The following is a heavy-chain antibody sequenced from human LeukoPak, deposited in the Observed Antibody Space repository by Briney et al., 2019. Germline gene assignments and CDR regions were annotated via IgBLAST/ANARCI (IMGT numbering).Heavy chain of an antibody. CDR1: GGSISSSSYY. CDR3: ARGPYSYDSSGAFDI. CDR2: ISSSGST. V-gene: IGHV4-61*02. D-gene: IGHD3-22*01. Sequence: PSETLSLTCTVSGGSISSSSYYWGWIRQPAGKRLEWIGRISSSGSTNYNPSLKSRVTISVDTSKNQFSLKLSSVTAADTAVYFCARGPYSYDSSGAFDIWGQGTMVTVSS. J-gene: IGHJ3*02.